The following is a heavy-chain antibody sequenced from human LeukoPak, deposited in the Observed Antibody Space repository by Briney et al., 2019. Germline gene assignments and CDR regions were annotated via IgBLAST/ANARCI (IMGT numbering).Heavy chain of an antibody. CDR3: ARDSIFGGEFDY. V-gene: IGHV3-74*01. D-gene: IGHD3-3*01. Sequence: VSRINTDGSSTSYADSVKGRFTISRDNAKNTLYLQMNSLRAEDTAVYYCARDSIFGGEFDYWGQGTLVTVSS. CDR2: INTDGSST. J-gene: IGHJ4*02.